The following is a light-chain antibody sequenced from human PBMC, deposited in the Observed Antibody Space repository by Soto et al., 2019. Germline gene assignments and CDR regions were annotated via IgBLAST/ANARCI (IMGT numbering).Light chain of an antibody. Sequence: EIVMTQSPATLSVSPGERATLSCRASQSVSSNLAWYQQKPGQAPRLLIYVASTRATGIPARFSGSGSGTEFTLTIRSLQSEDFAVYYCQQYNNWPLYTFGQGTKLEIK. CDR2: VAS. J-gene: IGKJ2*01. CDR3: QQYNNWPLYT. CDR1: QSVSSN. V-gene: IGKV3-15*01.